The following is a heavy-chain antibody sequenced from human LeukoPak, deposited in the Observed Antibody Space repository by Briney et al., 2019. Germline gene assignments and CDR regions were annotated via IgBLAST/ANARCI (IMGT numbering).Heavy chain of an antibody. CDR1: GGSISSYY. D-gene: IGHD1-1*01. CDR2: IYYSGSS. V-gene: IGHV4-59*12. J-gene: IGHJ5*02. Sequence: SETLSLTCTVSGGSISSYYWSWIRQPPGKGLEWIGYIYYSGSSNYNPSLKSRVTISLDTSRNQFSLKLNSVTAADTAVYYCARVPPVLGTQYFDPWGQGTLVTVSS. CDR3: ARVPPVLGTQYFDP.